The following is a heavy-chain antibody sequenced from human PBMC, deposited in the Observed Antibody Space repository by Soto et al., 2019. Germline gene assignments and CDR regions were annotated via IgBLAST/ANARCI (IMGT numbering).Heavy chain of an antibody. CDR2: INHSGST. CDR1: GGSFRGYY. Sequence: PSETLSLTCAVYGGSFRGYYWSWIRQPPGKGREWMGEINHSGSTNYNSSLKSRVTISVDTSKNQFSLKLSSVTAADTAVYYCARGYYYGSGSYGAPYYYYGMDVWGQGTTVTVSS. CDR3: ARGYYYGSGSYGAPYYYYGMDV. V-gene: IGHV4-34*01. J-gene: IGHJ6*02. D-gene: IGHD3-10*01.